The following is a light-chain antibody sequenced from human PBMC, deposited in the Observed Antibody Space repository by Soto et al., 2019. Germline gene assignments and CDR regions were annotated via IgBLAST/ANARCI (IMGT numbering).Light chain of an antibody. CDR2: GAS. Sequence: EVLMTQSPATLSVSPGERATLSCRASQSISSDLAWYQHKPGQGPRPLIYGASTRVTGIPARFSGSGSGTEFTLTISSLQSEDFAVYYCQQYNGGWTFGQGTKVEIK. J-gene: IGKJ1*01. V-gene: IGKV3-15*01. CDR3: QQYNGGWT. CDR1: QSISSD.